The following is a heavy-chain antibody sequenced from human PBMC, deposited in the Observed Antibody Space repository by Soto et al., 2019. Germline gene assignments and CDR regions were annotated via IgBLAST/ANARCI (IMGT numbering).Heavy chain of an antibody. J-gene: IGHJ5*02. CDR3: ARDFWSGYYLEKYNWFDP. CDR1: GYTFTSYV. CDR2: IIPIFGTA. V-gene: IGHV1-69*13. Sequence: SVKVSCKASGYTFTSYVISWVRQAPGQGLEWMGGIIPIFGTANYAQKFQGRVTITADESTSTAYMELSSLRSEDTAVYYCARDFWSGYYLEKYNWFDPWGQGTLVTVSS. D-gene: IGHD3-3*01.